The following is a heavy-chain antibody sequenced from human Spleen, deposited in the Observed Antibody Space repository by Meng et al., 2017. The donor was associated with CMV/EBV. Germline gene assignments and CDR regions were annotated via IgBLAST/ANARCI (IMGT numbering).Heavy chain of an antibody. CDR3: TRGVPLRWIPAWFDP. Sequence: GSLRLSCAVYGGSFSGYYWSWIRQPPGKGLEWIGEINHSGSTNYNPSLKSRVTISVDTSKNQFSLKLSSVTAADTAVYYCTRGVPLRWIPAWFDPWGQGTLVTISS. J-gene: IGHJ5*02. CDR2: INHSGST. D-gene: IGHD4-23*01. CDR1: GGSFSGYY. V-gene: IGHV4-34*01.